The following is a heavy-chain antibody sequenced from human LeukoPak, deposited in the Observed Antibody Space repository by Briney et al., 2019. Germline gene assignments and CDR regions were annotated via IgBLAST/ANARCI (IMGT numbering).Heavy chain of an antibody. CDR2: INPSGGST. Sequence: ASVKVSCKASGYTFTSYYMHWVRQAPGQGLEWMGIINPSGGSTSYAQKFQGRVTMTRDTSTSTVYMELSSLRSEDTPVYYCARGVRLGYCSGGSCSHFDYWGQGTLVTVSS. J-gene: IGHJ4*02. D-gene: IGHD2-15*01. CDR3: ARGVRLGYCSGGSCSHFDY. CDR1: GYTFTSYY. V-gene: IGHV1-46*01.